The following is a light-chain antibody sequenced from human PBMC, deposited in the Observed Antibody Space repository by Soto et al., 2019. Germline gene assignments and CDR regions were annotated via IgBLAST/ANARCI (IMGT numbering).Light chain of an antibody. V-gene: IGKV3-11*01. Sequence: EIVVTQSPATLSLSPGERATLSCRASQDVSRYLAWYQQKPGQSPRLLIYDASNRATGIPARFSGSGSGTDFTLTISSLEPEDFAVYSCHQLSYWLFGPGTKVDIK. CDR1: QDVSRY. CDR2: DAS. J-gene: IGKJ3*01. CDR3: HQLSYWL.